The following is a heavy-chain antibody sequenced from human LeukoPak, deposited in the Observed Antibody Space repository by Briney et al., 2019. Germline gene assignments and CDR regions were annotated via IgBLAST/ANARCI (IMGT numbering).Heavy chain of an antibody. CDR3: ARDLRSSGYYAFDY. V-gene: IGHV3-30*04. Sequence: GGSLRLSCAASGFTFSSYAMHWVRQAPGKGLEWVAVISYDGSNKYYADSVKGRFTISRDNSKNTLYLQMNSLRAEDTAVYYCARDLRSSGYYAFDYWGQGTLVTVSS. CDR1: GFTFSSYA. D-gene: IGHD3-22*01. CDR2: ISYDGSNK. J-gene: IGHJ4*02.